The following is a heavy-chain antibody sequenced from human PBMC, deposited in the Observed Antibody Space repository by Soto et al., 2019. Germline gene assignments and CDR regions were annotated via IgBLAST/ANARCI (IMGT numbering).Heavy chain of an antibody. D-gene: IGHD3-16*02. V-gene: IGHV3-23*01. CDR3: AKPMITFGGVIVDFDY. J-gene: IGHJ4*02. CDR1: GFTFSSYA. Sequence: EVQLLESGGGLVQPGGSLRLSCAASGFTFSSYAMSWVRQAPGKGLEWVSAISGSGGSTYYADSVKGRFTISRDNSKNTLYLQMNSPRAEDTAVYYCAKPMITFGGVIVDFDYWGQGTLVTVSS. CDR2: ISGSGGST.